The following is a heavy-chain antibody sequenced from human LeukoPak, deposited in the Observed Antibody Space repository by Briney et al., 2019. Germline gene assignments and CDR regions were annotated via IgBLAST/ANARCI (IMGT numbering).Heavy chain of an antibody. Sequence: SQTLSLTCTVSGGSISSGSYYWSWIRQPAGKGLEWIGRIYTSGSTNYNPSLKSRVTISVDTSKNQFSLKLSSVTAADTAVYYCARSAPWSYYDFWSGYQGFDYWGQGTLVTVSS. CDR1: GGSISSGSYY. CDR2: IYTSGST. V-gene: IGHV4-61*02. CDR3: ARSAPWSYYDFWSGYQGFDY. J-gene: IGHJ4*02. D-gene: IGHD3-3*01.